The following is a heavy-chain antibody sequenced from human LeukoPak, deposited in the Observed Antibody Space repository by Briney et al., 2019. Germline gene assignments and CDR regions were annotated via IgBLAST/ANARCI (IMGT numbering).Heavy chain of an antibody. D-gene: IGHD2-15*01. J-gene: IGHJ4*02. CDR2: IYYSGST. Sequence: SETLSLTCTVSGGSSSSYYWSWIRQPPGKGLEWIGYIYYSGSTNYNPSLKSRVTRSVDTSKNQFSLKLSSVTAADTAVYYCARERYCSGGSCSVFDYWGQGTLVTVSS. V-gene: IGHV4-59*01. CDR3: ARERYCSGGSCSVFDY. CDR1: GGSSSSYY.